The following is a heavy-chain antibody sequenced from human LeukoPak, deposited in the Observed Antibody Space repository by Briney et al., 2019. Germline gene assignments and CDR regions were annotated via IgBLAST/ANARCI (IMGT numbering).Heavy chain of an antibody. CDR1: GYIFTDYY. V-gene: IGHV1-2*02. D-gene: IGHD5-12*01. Sequence: ASVKVSCKASGYIFTDYYLYWVRQPPGQGLECMGWLNPNIGATKYAQKFQGRVTMTRDTSINTAYMELRSLSSDDTAIYYCARTRENSGYDYFDSWGQGTLVTVSS. CDR3: ARTRENSGYDYFDS. CDR2: LNPNIGAT. J-gene: IGHJ4*02.